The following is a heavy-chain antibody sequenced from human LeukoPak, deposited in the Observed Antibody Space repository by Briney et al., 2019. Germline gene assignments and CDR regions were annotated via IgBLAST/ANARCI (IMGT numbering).Heavy chain of an antibody. CDR3: AKEVVATIVSLYYFDS. J-gene: IGHJ4*02. CDR2: IWYDGSNK. V-gene: IGHV3-33*06. Sequence: GGSLRLSCAASGFTFSSYGMHWVRQAPGKGLEWVAVIWYDGSNKYYADSVKGRFTISRDNSKNTLYLQMNSLRAEDTAIYYCAKEVVATIVSLYYFDSWGQGTLVTVSS. CDR1: GFTFSSYG. D-gene: IGHD5-12*01.